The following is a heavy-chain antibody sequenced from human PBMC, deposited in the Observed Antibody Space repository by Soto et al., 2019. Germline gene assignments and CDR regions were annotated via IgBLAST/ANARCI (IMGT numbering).Heavy chain of an antibody. CDR2: ISSGGDNT. Sequence: EVQLLESGGGLRQPGGSLRLSCVASGYNFNKYAVSWVRQAPGKGLEWVSAISSGGDNTHYADSVKGRFTITRDNSKKMFYLEMNSLTVEDTAEYYCVRKAQYFDCTGFHAFDIWGQGTRVTVSS. J-gene: IGHJ3*02. CDR1: GYNFNKYA. CDR3: VRKAQYFDCTGFHAFDI. V-gene: IGHV3-23*01. D-gene: IGHD2-8*02.